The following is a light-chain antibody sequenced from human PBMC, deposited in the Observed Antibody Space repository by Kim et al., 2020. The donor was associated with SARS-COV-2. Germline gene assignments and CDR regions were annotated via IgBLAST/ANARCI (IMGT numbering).Light chain of an antibody. Sequence: SSELTQDPAVSVALGQTVRITCQGDSLRSYYASWYQQKPGQPPVLVIYGKNNQPSGIPDRFSGSSSGNTASLTITGAQAEDEADYYCNSRDSSGNHPFGG. CDR3: NSRDSSGNHP. CDR1: SLRSYY. J-gene: IGLJ2*01. V-gene: IGLV3-19*01. CDR2: GKN.